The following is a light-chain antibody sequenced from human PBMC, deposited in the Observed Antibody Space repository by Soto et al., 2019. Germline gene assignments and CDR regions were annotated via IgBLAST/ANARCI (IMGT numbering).Light chain of an antibody. Sequence: QSVLTQPPSASGTPGQRVTISCSGSSSNIGSDSVTWYQQLPGTAPKLLIYNNNQRPSGVPDRLSGSKSGTSASLAISGLQSEDEADYYCAAWDDSLNGVVFGGGTQLTVL. CDR3: AAWDDSLNGVV. V-gene: IGLV1-44*01. CDR1: SSNIGSDS. CDR2: NNN. J-gene: IGLJ2*01.